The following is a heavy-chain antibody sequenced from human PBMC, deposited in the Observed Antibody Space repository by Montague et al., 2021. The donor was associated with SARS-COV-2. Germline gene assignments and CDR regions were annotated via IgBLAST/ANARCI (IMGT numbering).Heavy chain of an antibody. CDR2: ISYGGIA. CDR3: AGKVLTVPADY. J-gene: IGHJ4*02. CDR1: GVSITSTNW. D-gene: IGHD4-11*01. V-gene: IGHV4-4*02. Sequence: SETLSLTCAVSGVSITSTNWWGLVRQPPGKGLEWIGEISYGGIATYNPSLKSRATISMDRSRNLFSLKLSSVTAADTAIYYCAGKVLTVPADYWGQGTLVTAS.